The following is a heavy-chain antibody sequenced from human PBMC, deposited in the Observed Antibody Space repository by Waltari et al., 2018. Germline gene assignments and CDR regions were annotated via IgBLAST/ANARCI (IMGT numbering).Heavy chain of an antibody. CDR1: GYSFTSYW. J-gene: IGHJ6*02. Sequence: EVQLVQSGAEVKKPGESLKISCKGSGYSFTSYWIGWVRQLPGKGLEWMGIVSPGGSDAVYSRSFQGQVTISADKSISTAYLQWSSLKASDTAMYYCARGRVWSGYYYYYGMDVWGQGTTVTVSS. CDR2: VSPGGSDA. D-gene: IGHD3-3*01. CDR3: ARGRVWSGYYYYYGMDV. V-gene: IGHV5-51*01.